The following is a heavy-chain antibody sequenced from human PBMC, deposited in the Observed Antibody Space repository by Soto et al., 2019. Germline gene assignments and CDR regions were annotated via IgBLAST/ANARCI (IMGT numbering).Heavy chain of an antibody. CDR3: AKAPSSGWRGHYFDY. V-gene: IGHV3-23*01. CDR2: ISGSGGST. D-gene: IGHD6-19*01. J-gene: IGHJ4*02. CDR1: GFTFSSSA. Sequence: PGGSLRLSCAASGFTFSSSAMSWVRQAPGKGLEWVSAISGSGGSTYYADSVKGRFTISRDNSKNTLYLQMNSLRAEDTAVYYCAKAPSSGWRGHYFDYWGQGTLVTVSS.